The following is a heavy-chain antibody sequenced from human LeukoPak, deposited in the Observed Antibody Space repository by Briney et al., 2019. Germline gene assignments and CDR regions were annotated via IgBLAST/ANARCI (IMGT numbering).Heavy chain of an antibody. V-gene: IGHV4-39*07. CDR2: IYYSGST. Sequence: SETLSLTCTVSGGSISSSSYYWGWIRQPPGKGLEWIGSIYYSGSTYYNPSPKSRVTISVDTSKNQFSLKLSSVTAADTAVYYCARGPSRDGYYYYYYMDVWGKGTTVTVFS. J-gene: IGHJ6*03. CDR1: GGSISSSSYY. CDR3: ARGPSRDGYYYYYYMDV. D-gene: IGHD5-24*01.